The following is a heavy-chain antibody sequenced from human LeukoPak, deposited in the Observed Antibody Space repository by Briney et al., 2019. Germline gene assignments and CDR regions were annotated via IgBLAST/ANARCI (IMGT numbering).Heavy chain of an antibody. V-gene: IGHV1-2*06. D-gene: IGHD7-27*01. J-gene: IGHJ4*02. Sequence: GASVKVSCKTSGYTFTDCFTHWVRQAPGQGLEWMGRINPNSGGTEYEQKFQGRVTMTRDTSISTAYMELIRLISDDTAVYYCARDLSSTPNWEFDYWGQGTLVTVSS. CDR3: ARDLSSTPNWEFDY. CDR2: INPNSGGT. CDR1: GYTFTDCF.